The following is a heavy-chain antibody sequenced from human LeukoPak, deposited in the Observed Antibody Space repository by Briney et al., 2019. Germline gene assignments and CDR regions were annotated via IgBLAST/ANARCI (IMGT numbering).Heavy chain of an antibody. D-gene: IGHD6-13*01. CDR1: GLTFDDYA. CDR3: AKGYSSSWYVFDY. V-gene: IGHV3-9*01. J-gene: IGHJ4*02. CDR2: ISWNSGSI. Sequence: GGSLRLSCAASGLTFDDYAMHWVRQAPGKGLEWVSGISWNSGSIGYAGSVKGRFTISRDNAKNSLYLQMNSLRAEDTALYYCAKGYSSSWYVFDYWGQGTLVTVSS.